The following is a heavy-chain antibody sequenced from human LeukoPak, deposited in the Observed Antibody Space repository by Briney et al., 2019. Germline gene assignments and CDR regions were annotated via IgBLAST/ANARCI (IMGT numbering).Heavy chain of an antibody. D-gene: IGHD6-19*01. Sequence: GGSLRLSCAASGFTFDDYAMHWVRQAPGKGLEWVSGISWNSGSIGYADSVKGRFTISRDNAKNSLYLQMNSLRAEDMALYYCAKDGTEYSSGWLDYWGQGTLVTVSS. J-gene: IGHJ4*02. CDR2: ISWNSGSI. V-gene: IGHV3-9*03. CDR1: GFTFDDYA. CDR3: AKDGTEYSSGWLDY.